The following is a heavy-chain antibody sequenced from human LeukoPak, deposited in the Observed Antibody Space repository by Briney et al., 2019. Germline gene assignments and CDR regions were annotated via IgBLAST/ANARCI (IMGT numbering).Heavy chain of an antibody. CDR3: ARDYCSSTSCLFDD. Sequence: ASVKVSCKASGYTFTGYHMHWVRQAPGQGLEWMGRINPNSGDTNYAQKFQGRVAMTRDTSISTAFMELTRLRSDDTAVYYCARDYCSSTSCLFDDWGQGTLVTVSS. J-gene: IGHJ4*02. CDR2: INPNSGDT. D-gene: IGHD2-2*01. CDR1: GYTFTGYH. V-gene: IGHV1-2*06.